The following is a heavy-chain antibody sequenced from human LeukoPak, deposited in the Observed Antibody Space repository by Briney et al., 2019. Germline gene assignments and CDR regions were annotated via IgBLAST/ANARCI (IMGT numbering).Heavy chain of an antibody. CDR2: ISYDGSNK. J-gene: IGHJ4*02. D-gene: IGHD3-10*01. CDR3: ARDGAWFGELFQHFDY. CDR1: GFTFSSYA. V-gene: IGHV3-30-3*01. Sequence: GGSLRLSCAASGFTFSSYAMHWVRQAPGKGLEWVAVISYDGSNKYYADSVKGRFTISRDNSKNTLYLQMNSLRAEDTAVYYCARDGAWFGELFQHFDYWGQGTLVTVSS.